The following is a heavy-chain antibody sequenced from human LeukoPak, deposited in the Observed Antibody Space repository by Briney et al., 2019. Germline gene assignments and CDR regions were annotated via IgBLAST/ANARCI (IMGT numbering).Heavy chain of an antibody. Sequence: GGSLRLSCQASGFTFYMYAMSWVRQAPGKGLEWVASMCGTAGCTFYPDSVKGRFTISRDNSKNTLYLQMNSLRAADTAVYYCAKMYCTGGSCYDCFDYWGQGTLVTVSS. D-gene: IGHD2-15*01. CDR2: MCGTAGCT. CDR1: GFTFYMYA. V-gene: IGHV3-23*01. CDR3: AKMYCTGGSCYDCFDY. J-gene: IGHJ4*02.